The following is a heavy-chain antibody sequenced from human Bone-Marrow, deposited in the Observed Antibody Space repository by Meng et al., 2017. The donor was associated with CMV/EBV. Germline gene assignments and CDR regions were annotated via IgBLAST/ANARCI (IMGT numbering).Heavy chain of an antibody. V-gene: IGHV1-46*01. J-gene: IGHJ5*02. D-gene: IGHD2-2*01. CDR2: INPSGGST. Sequence: YTFTSYYMHWVRQAPGKGLEWMGIINPSGGSTSYAQKFQGRVTMTRDTSTSTVYMELSSLRSEDTAVYYCARALRCSSTSCYHGFDPWGQGTLVTVSS. CDR3: ARALRCSSTSCYHGFDP. CDR1: YTFTSYY.